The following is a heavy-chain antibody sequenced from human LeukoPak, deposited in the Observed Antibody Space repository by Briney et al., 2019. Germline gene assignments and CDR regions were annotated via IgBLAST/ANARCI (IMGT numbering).Heavy chain of an antibody. CDR2: IGGNI. V-gene: IGHV4-39*01. CDR1: GGSISSKNYF. Sequence: SETLSLTCTVSGGSISSKNYFWAWVRQPPGKGLEWVGSIGGNIYYNPSLKSRVTISEDTSKNQFSLKLTSVTAADTAVYYCASSVAANRGAFDIWGQGTMVTVSS. CDR3: ASSVAANRGAFDI. D-gene: IGHD6-19*01. J-gene: IGHJ3*02.